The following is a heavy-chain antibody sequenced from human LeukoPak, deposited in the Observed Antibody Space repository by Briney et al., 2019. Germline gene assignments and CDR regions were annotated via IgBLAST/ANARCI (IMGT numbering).Heavy chain of an antibody. Sequence: ASVKVSCKASGYTFTGYYMHWVRQVPGQGLEWMGWINPNSGGTNYAQKFQGRVTMTRDTSISTAYMELSRLRSDDTAVYYCARALPYGDYFDYWGQGTLVTVSS. CDR3: ARALPYGDYFDY. CDR2: INPNSGGT. CDR1: GYTFTGYY. J-gene: IGHJ4*02. D-gene: IGHD4-17*01. V-gene: IGHV1-2*02.